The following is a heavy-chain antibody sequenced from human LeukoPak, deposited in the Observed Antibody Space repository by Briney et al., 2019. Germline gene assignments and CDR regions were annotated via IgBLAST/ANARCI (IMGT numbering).Heavy chain of an antibody. CDR1: GFTFSSYA. CDR3: ASSPAGGNFREQYFQH. J-gene: IGHJ1*01. CDR2: ISYDGSNK. Sequence: GRSLRLSCAASGFTFSSYAMHWVRQAPGKGLEWVAVISYDGSNKYYADSVKGRFTVSRDNSKKTVYLQMNSLRGEDSAVYYCASSPAGGNFREQYFQHWGQGTLVTVSS. V-gene: IGHV3-30-3*01. D-gene: IGHD4-23*01.